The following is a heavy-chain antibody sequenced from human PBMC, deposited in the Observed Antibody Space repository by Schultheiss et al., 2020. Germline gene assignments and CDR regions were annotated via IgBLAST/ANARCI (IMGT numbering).Heavy chain of an antibody. V-gene: IGHV3-23*01. CDR1: GFTFDDYA. Sequence: GGSLRLSCAASGFTFDDYAMHWVRQAPGKGLEWVSAISGSGGSTYYADSVKGRFTISRDNSKNTLYLQMNSLRAEDTAVYYCARKMEIYYYGMDVWGQGTTVTVSS. J-gene: IGHJ6*02. CDR2: ISGSGGST. CDR3: ARKMEIYYYGMDV. D-gene: IGHD2-8*01.